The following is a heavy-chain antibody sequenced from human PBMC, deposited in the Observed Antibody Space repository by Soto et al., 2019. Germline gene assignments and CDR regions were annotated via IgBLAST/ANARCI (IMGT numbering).Heavy chain of an antibody. J-gene: IGHJ6*02. CDR2: IYDNGGT. Sequence: QVQLQESGPGLVKPSETLSLACSVSGDSVISVRYFWSWIRQPPGKELEWIGHIYDNGGTSYNPSLASRVTISIDTSQNQFSLKLRTLTAADTAVYYCARVRRGAEYAYGLDGWGQGTTVTVSS. D-gene: IGHD2-2*01. V-gene: IGHV4-61*01. CDR3: ARVRRGAEYAYGLDG. CDR1: GDSVISVRYF.